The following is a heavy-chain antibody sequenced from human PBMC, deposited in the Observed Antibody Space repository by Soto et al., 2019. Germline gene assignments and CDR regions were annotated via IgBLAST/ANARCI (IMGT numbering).Heavy chain of an antibody. CDR3: ASDLSGRADV. CDR1: RLTFSSYW. CDR2: MNEDGGTT. Sequence: WRSLLLACAASRLTFSSYWMHWVRQAPGNGLVWVSRMNEDGGTTDYADSVKGRFTISRDNAKNTLYLQMNSLRVEDTAVHYCASDLSGRADVWGQGTTVTVSS. V-gene: IGHV3-74*01. D-gene: IGHD3-10*01. J-gene: IGHJ6*02.